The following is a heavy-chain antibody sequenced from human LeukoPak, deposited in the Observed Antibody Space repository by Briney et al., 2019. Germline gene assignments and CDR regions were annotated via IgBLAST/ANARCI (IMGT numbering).Heavy chain of an antibody. D-gene: IGHD3-16*01. Sequence: QSGGSLRLSCAASGFTFSTYVMSWVRQAPGKGLEWVSGISGGGSTTYYADSVKGRFTMSRDNSKNTLYLQMNSLRAEDTAVYYCAKGAARRPHDYWGQGTLVTVSS. J-gene: IGHJ4*02. CDR1: GFTFSTYV. CDR3: AKGAARRPHDY. CDR2: ISGGGSTT. V-gene: IGHV3-23*01.